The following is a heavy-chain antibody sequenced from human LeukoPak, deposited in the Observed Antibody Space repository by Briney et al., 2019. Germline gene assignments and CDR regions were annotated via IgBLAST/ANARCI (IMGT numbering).Heavy chain of an antibody. Sequence: PGGSRRLSCAASGFTVSSNYMSWVRQAPGKGLEWVSVIYSGGSKYYADSVQGRFTISRDDSQNMVYLQMDSLRAEDTAVYYCTTRLRNHFDYWGQGTQVTVSS. CDR3: TTRLRNHFDY. CDR1: GFTVSSNY. D-gene: IGHD5-12*01. CDR2: IYSGGSK. J-gene: IGHJ4*02. V-gene: IGHV3-53*01.